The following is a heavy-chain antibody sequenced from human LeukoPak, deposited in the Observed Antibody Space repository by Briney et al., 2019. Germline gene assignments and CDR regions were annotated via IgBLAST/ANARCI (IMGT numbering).Heavy chain of an antibody. V-gene: IGHV4-39*07. CDR2: IYYTGST. CDR1: GGSIRSSSYY. CDR3: AREKPGVDTAMGGFDY. J-gene: IGHJ4*02. Sequence: PSETLSLTCTVSGGSIRSSSYYWGWIRQPPGKGLEWIGCIYYTGSTNYNPSLKSRVTISVDTSKNQFSLKLSSVTAADTAVYYCAREKPGVDTAMGGFDYWGQGTLVTVSS. D-gene: IGHD5-18*01.